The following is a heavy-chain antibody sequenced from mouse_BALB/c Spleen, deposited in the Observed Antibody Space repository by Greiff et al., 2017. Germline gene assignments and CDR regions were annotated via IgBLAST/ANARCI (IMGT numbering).Heavy chain of an antibody. CDR2: IYPGSGST. J-gene: IGHJ4*01. CDR1: GYTFTSYW. Sequence: LQQPGSELVRPGASVKLSCKASGYTFTSYWMHWVKQRPGQGLEWIGKIYPGSGSTNYDEKFKSKATLTVDTSSSTAYMQLSSLTSEDSAVYYCTRSEGDYAMDYWGQGTSVTVSS. V-gene: IGHV1S22*01. CDR3: TRSEGDYAMDY.